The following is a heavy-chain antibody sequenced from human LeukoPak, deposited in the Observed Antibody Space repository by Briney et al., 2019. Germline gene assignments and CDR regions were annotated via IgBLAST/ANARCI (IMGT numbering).Heavy chain of an antibody. D-gene: IGHD6-13*01. CDR1: GFTFSSYA. J-gene: IGHJ4*02. CDR2: ISGSGGST. Sequence: PGGSLRLSCAASGFTFSSYAMSWVRQAPGKGLEWVSAISGSGGSTYYADSVKGRFTISRDNSKNTLYLQMNSLRAEDTAVYYRANSHSSSWYGVDQTFDYWGQGTLVTVSS. V-gene: IGHV3-23*01. CDR3: ANSHSSSWYGVDQTFDY.